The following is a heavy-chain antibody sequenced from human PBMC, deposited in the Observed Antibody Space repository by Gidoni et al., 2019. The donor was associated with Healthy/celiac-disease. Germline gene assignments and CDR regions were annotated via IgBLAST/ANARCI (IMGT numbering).Heavy chain of an antibody. J-gene: IGHJ6*02. Sequence: QVQLVQSGAEVKKPGSSVKVSCKASGGTFSSYAISWVRQAPGQGLEWMGRIIPILGIANYAQKFQGRVTITADKSTSTAYMELSSLRSEDTAVYYCARGGAARLYYYYGMDVWGQGTTVTVSS. V-gene: IGHV1-69*04. D-gene: IGHD6-6*01. CDR3: ARGGAARLYYYYGMDV. CDR1: GGTFSSYA. CDR2: IIPILGIA.